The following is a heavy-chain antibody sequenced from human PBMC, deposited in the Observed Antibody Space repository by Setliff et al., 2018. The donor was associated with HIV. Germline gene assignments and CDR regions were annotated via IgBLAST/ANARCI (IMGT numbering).Heavy chain of an antibody. CDR3: VRAAAGLDV. J-gene: IGHJ4*02. Sequence: GGSLRLSCAVSGFSLSDYYMDWVRQAPGKGLEWVGRTRNRANNYITDYATSVQGRFTISRDYSKDSLFLQMDNLETEDMAVYYCVRAAAGLDVWSQGIRVTVSS. CDR2: TRNRANNYIT. V-gene: IGHV3-72*01. CDR1: GFSLSDYY.